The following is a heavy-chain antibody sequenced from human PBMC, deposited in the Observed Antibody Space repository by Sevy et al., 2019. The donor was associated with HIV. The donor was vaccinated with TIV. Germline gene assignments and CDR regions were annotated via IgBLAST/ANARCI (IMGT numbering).Heavy chain of an antibody. D-gene: IGHD3-22*01. CDR3: ARGDYYDSSGYYLYYYYYGMDV. CDR1: GFTFSSYW. Sequence: GGSLRLSCAASGFTFSSYWMHWVRRAPGKGLVWVSRPNSDGSSTGYADSVKGRFTISRDNAKNTLYLQMNSLRAEDTAVYYCARGDYYDSSGYYLYYYYYGMDVWGQGTTVTVSS. J-gene: IGHJ6*02. V-gene: IGHV3-74*01. CDR2: PNSDGSST.